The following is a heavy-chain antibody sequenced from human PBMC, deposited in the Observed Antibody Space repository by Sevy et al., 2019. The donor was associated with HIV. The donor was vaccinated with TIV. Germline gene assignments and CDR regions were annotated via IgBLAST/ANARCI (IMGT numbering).Heavy chain of an antibody. V-gene: IGHV3-30*18. CDR1: GLTFSTYG. CDR2: ISYDGNIQ. Sequence: GGSLRLSCAASGLTFSTYGMHWVRQAPGKGLEWVAVISYDGNIQYYADSVKGSFSVTRDNSKNTLYLQMNSLRAEDSAVYYCAKDQGGYNYAPGYWGQGTLVTVSS. CDR3: AKDQGGYNYAPGY. D-gene: IGHD5-18*01. J-gene: IGHJ4*02.